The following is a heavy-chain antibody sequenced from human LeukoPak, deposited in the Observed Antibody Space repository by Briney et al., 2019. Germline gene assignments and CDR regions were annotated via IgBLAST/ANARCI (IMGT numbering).Heavy chain of an antibody. Sequence: NPGGSLRLSCAASGFTFSSYSMNWVRQAPGKGLEWVSSISSSSSYIYYADSVKGRFTISRDNAKNSLYLQMNSLRAEDTAVYYCARDKYDILTGYPGYSFDYWGQGTLVTVPS. CDR1: GFTFSSYS. CDR3: ARDKYDILTGYPGYSFDY. J-gene: IGHJ4*02. CDR2: ISSSSSYI. D-gene: IGHD3-9*01. V-gene: IGHV3-21*01.